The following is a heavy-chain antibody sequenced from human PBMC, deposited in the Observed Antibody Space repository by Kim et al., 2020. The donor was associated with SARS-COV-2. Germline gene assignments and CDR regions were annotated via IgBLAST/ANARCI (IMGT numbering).Heavy chain of an antibody. Sequence: GGSLRLSCAASGFTFSSYSMNWVRQAPGKGLEWVSSISSSSSYIYYADSVKGRFTISRDNAKNSLYLQMNSLRAEDTAVYYCARGGRVLVLYAISDYYYGMDVGGQGATVTVAS. CDR3: ARGGRVLVLYAISDYYYGMDV. V-gene: IGHV3-21*01. CDR2: ISSSSSYI. J-gene: IGHJ6*02. CDR1: GFTFSSYS. D-gene: IGHD2-8*02.